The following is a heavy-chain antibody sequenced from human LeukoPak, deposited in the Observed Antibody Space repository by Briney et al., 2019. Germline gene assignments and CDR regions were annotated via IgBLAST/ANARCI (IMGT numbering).Heavy chain of an antibody. CDR2: TNPSGGST. J-gene: IGHJ4*02. V-gene: IGHV1-46*01. D-gene: IGHD3-22*01. CDR1: GYTFTSYY. CDR3: ARETTSGYCDY. Sequence: ASVKVSCKASGYTFTSYYMHWVRQAPGQGLEWMGITNPSGGSTSYAQKFQGRVTMTRDTSTSTVYMELSSLRSEDTAVYYCARETTSGYCDYWGQGTLVTVSS.